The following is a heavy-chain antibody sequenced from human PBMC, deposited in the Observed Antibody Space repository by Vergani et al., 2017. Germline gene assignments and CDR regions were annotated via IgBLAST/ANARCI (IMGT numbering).Heavy chain of an antibody. CDR3: ARVGSSSSQYYYYDMDV. CDR1: GFTFSSYS. V-gene: IGHV3-21*01. J-gene: IGHJ6*03. CDR2: ISSSSSYI. Sequence: EVQLVESGGGLVKPGGSLRLSCAASGFTFSSYSMNWVRQAPGKGLEWVSSISSSSSYIYYADSVKGRFTISRDNAKNSLYLQMNSLRAEDTAVYYCARVGSSSSQYYYYDMDVWGKGTTVTVSS. D-gene: IGHD6-6*01.